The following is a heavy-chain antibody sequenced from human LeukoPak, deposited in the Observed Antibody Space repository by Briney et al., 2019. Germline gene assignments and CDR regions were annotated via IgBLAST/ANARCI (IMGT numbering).Heavy chain of an antibody. D-gene: IGHD3-10*01. V-gene: IGHV3-23*01. Sequence: GGSLRLSCAASGFTFSSYAMSWVRQAPGMGLEWISAISGSGGSTYYADSVKGRFTISRDNSKNTLYLQMNSLRAEDTAVYYCAKGRLWFDTYYFDYWGQGTLVTVSS. CDR3: AKGRLWFDTYYFDY. CDR1: GFTFSSYA. CDR2: ISGSGGST. J-gene: IGHJ4*02.